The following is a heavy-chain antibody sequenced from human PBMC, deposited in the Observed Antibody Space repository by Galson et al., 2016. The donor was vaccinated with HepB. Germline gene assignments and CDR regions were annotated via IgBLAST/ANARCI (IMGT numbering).Heavy chain of an antibody. J-gene: IGHJ4*03. CDR3: ARDTYGSVGSFDS. CDR1: GFTGSRRY. V-gene: IGHV3-53*01. Sequence: SLRLSCAASGFTGSRRYMTWVRQAPGKGLECVSSIFSGGATYYADSVKGRFTISRDDSRNTVFLQMSSLRVEDTAVYYCARDTYGSVGSFDSWGQGTLVTVSS. D-gene: IGHD2-2*03. CDR2: IFSGGAT.